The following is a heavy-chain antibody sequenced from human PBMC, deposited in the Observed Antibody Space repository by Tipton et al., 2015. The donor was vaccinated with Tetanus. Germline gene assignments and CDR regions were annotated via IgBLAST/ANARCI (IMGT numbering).Heavy chain of an antibody. V-gene: IGHV3-33*01. CDR1: GFSFSTYN. Sequence: SLRLSCTASGFSFSTYNFHWVRQAPGKGLEWVSVIWYDGTTKYYADSVKGRLTISRDNSKNTLFLQMNSLRAEDTAVYYCARETSLTTSYWGQGTMVTVSS. CDR2: IWYDGTTK. D-gene: IGHD2/OR15-2a*01. CDR3: ARETSLTTSY. J-gene: IGHJ1*01.